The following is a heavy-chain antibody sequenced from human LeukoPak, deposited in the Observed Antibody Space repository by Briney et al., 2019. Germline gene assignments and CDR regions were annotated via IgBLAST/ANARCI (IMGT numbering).Heavy chain of an antibody. D-gene: IGHD3-22*01. J-gene: IGHJ4*02. CDR2: IYYSGST. CDR1: GRSISSSSYY. Sequence: PSETLSLTCTVSGRSISSSSYYWGWIRQPPGKGLEWIGSIYYSGSTYYNPSLKSRVTISVDTSKNQFSLKLSSVTAADTAVYYCARVLYYDSSGYYRYYFDYWGQGTLVTVSS. V-gene: IGHV4-39*07. CDR3: ARVLYYDSSGYYRYYFDY.